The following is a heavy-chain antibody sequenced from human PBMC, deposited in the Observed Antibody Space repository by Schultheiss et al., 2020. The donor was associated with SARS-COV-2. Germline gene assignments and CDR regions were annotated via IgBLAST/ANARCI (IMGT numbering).Heavy chain of an antibody. CDR2: ISSSSSTI. Sequence: GGSLRLSCAASGFTFSSYAMSWVRQAPGKGLEWVSYISSSSSTIYYADSVKGRFTISRDNAKNSLYLQMNSLRAEDTAVYYCARVTHGDYVGYWGQGTLVTVSS. V-gene: IGHV3-48*04. CDR1: GFTFSSYA. CDR3: ARVTHGDYVGY. D-gene: IGHD4-17*01. J-gene: IGHJ4*02.